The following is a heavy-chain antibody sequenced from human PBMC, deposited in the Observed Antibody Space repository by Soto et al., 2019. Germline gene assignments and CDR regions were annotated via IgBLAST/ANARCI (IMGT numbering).Heavy chain of an antibody. Sequence: SVKVSCKASGGAFSSYAISWVRQAPGQGLEWMGGIIPIFGTANYAQKFQGRVTITADESTSTAYMELSSLRSEDTAVYYCARSFAGSRGGLSYYYGMDVWGQGTTVTVSS. J-gene: IGHJ6*02. CDR3: ARSFAGSRGGLSYYYGMDV. V-gene: IGHV1-69*13. CDR1: GGAFSSYA. D-gene: IGHD2-15*01. CDR2: IIPIFGTA.